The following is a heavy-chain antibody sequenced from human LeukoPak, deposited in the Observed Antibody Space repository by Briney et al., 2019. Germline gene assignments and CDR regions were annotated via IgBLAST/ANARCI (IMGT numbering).Heavy chain of an antibody. Sequence: GGCLRLSCAASVFSFSVYDIHCVREAPGRGRGWITDISSSGTTTYYADSVKGRFTISRDNAKNSLYLQMNSLRAEDTAFYYCTTLTVATNFDCWGRGTLVTVSS. V-gene: IGHV3-48*03. D-gene: IGHD5-12*01. CDR1: VFSFSVYD. CDR3: TTLTVATNFDC. J-gene: IGHJ4*02. CDR2: ISSSGTTT.